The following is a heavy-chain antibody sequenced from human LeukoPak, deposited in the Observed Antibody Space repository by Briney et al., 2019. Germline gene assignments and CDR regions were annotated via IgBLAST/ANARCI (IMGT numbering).Heavy chain of an antibody. CDR1: GYTFVSYG. V-gene: IGHV1-18*01. CDR2: ISAYNGNT. Sequence: ASVKVSCKASGYTFVSYGISWVRQAPGQGLEWMGWISAYNGNTNYAQKLQGRVTMTTDTSTSTAYMELRSLRSDDTAVYYCAREIDIVVVVAATHAFDIWGQGTMVTVSS. D-gene: IGHD2-15*01. CDR3: AREIDIVVVVAATHAFDI. J-gene: IGHJ3*02.